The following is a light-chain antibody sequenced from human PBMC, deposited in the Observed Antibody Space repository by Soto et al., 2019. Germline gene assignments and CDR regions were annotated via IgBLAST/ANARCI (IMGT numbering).Light chain of an antibody. V-gene: IGKV1-33*01. CDR2: DAS. Sequence: DIQVTQSPSFLSASVGDRVTITCQASRDVNVYLNWFQQKPGKAPKLLIYDASHLETGVPSRFSGSGSGTDFTFTISGLQPEDIATDYCQQYDKIIYTFGQGTQLEIK. CDR1: RDVNVY. J-gene: IGKJ2*01. CDR3: QQYDKIIYT.